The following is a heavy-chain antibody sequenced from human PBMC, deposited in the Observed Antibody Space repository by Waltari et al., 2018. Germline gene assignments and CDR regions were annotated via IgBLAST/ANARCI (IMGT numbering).Heavy chain of an antibody. V-gene: IGHV4-34*01. D-gene: IGHD6-13*01. J-gene: IGHJ4*02. CDR3: ARRFRQQLVNRRYYYFDY. CDR1: GGSFSGYY. Sequence: QVQLQQWGAGLLKPSETLSLTCAVYGGSFSGYYWSWIRQPPGKGLEWIGEINHSGSTNYNPSLKSRVTISVDTSKNQFSRKLSSVTAADTAVYYCARRFRQQLVNRRYYYFDYWGQGTLVTVSS. CDR2: INHSGST.